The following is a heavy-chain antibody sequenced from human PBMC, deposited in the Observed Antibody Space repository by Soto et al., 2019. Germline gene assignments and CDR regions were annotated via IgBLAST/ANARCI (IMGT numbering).Heavy chain of an antibody. V-gene: IGHV1-69*13. CDR2: IIPIFGTA. D-gene: IGHD2-2*01. Sequence: SVKVSCKASGGTFSSYAISWVRQAPGQGLEWMGGIIPIFGTANYAQKFQGRVTITADESTSTAYMELSSLRSEDTAVYYCARGLVPAAIRIYYGMDVWGQGTTVTGSS. J-gene: IGHJ6*02. CDR3: ARGLVPAAIRIYYGMDV. CDR1: GGTFSSYA.